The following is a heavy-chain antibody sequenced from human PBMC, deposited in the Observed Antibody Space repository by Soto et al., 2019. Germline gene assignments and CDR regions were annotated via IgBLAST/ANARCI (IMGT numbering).Heavy chain of an antibody. CDR1: GYTFYSHS. V-gene: IGHV1-18*01. Sequence: ASVKVSCKASGYTFYSHSISWVRQALGQGLEWMGRINADYGNTQYAQKFRGRVTMTTDTSTTTVYMELTNLRSDDTAVYYCARCIQGDYYYGMDVWGQGTMVTVS. CDR2: INADYGNT. CDR3: ARCIQGDYYYGMDV. J-gene: IGHJ6*02. D-gene: IGHD5-18*01.